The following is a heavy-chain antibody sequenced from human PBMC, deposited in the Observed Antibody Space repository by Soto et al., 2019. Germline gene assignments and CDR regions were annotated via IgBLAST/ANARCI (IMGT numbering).Heavy chain of an antibody. V-gene: IGHV1-69*13. CDR1: GGTFSSYA. CDR2: IIPIFGTA. J-gene: IGHJ5*02. Sequence: SSVKVSCKASGGTFSSYAISWVRQAPGQGLEWMGGIIPIFGTANYAQKFQGRVTITADESTSTAYMELSSLRSEDTAVYYCARVYYDSSGYRPLWFDPWGQGTMVAVSS. CDR3: ARVYYDSSGYRPLWFDP. D-gene: IGHD3-22*01.